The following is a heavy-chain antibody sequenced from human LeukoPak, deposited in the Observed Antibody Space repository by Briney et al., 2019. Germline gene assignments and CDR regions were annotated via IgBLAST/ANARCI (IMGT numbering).Heavy chain of an antibody. D-gene: IGHD1-26*01. CDR1: GFTVSSNY. CDR3: ARDSSVSGIPFDY. CDR2: IYSGGST. V-gene: IGHV3-53*01. Sequence: GGSLRLSCAASGFTVSSNYMSWVRQAPGKGLEWVSVIYSGGSTYYADSVKGRFTISRDNSKNTLYLQMNSLRAEDTAVYYCARDSSVSGIPFDYWGQGTLVTVSS. J-gene: IGHJ4*02.